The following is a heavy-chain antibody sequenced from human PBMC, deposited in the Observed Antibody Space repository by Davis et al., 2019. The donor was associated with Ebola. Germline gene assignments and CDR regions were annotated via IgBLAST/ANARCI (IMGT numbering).Heavy chain of an antibody. CDR2: IYYSGST. Sequence: GSLRLSCTVSGGSISSYYWSWIRQPPGKGLEWIGYIYYSGSTNYNPSLKSRVTISVDTSKNQFSLKLSSVTAADTAVYYCAREATVTYWYFDLWGRGTLVTVSS. CDR3: AREATVTYWYFDL. D-gene: IGHD4-11*01. V-gene: IGHV4-59*01. CDR1: GGSISSYY. J-gene: IGHJ2*01.